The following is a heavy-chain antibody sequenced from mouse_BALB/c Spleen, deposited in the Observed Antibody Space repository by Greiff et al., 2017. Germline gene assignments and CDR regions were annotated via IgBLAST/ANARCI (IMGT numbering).Heavy chain of an antibody. V-gene: IGHV2-6-2*01. Sequence: VQLVESGPDLVAPSQSLSITCTVSGFSLTSYGVHWVRQPPGKGLEWLVVIWSDGSTTYNSALKSRLSISKDNSKSQVFLKMNSLQTDDTAMYYCARHEYGNYGRDAMDYWGQGTSVTVSS. CDR2: IWSDGST. CDR3: ARHEYGNYGRDAMDY. J-gene: IGHJ4*01. CDR1: GFSLTSYG. D-gene: IGHD2-10*02.